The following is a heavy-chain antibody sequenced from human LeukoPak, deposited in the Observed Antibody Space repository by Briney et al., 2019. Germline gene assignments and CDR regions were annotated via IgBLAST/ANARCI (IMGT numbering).Heavy chain of an antibody. CDR1: GFNFETSW. Sequence: GGSLRLSCAASGFNFETSWMTWVRQAPGKGLEWVTNVNREETGRYYVDSVKGRFTTSRDNARSSLYLQMNSLKTEETAIYCCVRFWFAGPDSDYWGRGTLVTVSS. CDR2: VNREETGR. V-gene: IGHV3-7*01. D-gene: IGHD3-16*01. CDR3: VRFWFAGPDSDY. J-gene: IGHJ4*02.